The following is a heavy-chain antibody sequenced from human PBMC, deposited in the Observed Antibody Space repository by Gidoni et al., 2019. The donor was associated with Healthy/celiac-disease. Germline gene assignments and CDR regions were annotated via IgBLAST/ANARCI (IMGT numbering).Heavy chain of an antibody. J-gene: IGHJ6*02. CDR2: MNPNSGNT. V-gene: IGHV1-8*01. CDR1: GYTFTSYG. D-gene: IGHD3-9*01. CDR3: ASRGQGGYFYWLRDYYYYGMDV. Sequence: QVQLVQSGAEVKKPGASVKVSCKASGYTFTSYGINWVRQATGQGLEWMGWMNPNSGNTGYAQKFQGRVTMTRNTSISTAYMELSSLRSEDTAVYYCASRGQGGYFYWLRDYYYYGMDVWGQGTTVTVSS.